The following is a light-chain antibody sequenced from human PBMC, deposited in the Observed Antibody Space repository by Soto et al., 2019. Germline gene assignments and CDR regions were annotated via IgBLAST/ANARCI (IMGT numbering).Light chain of an antibody. J-gene: IGLJ1*01. V-gene: IGLV3-1*01. CDR1: KLGKKY. Sequence: SYELTQPPSVSVSPGQTASITCSGAKLGKKYVCWYQQKAGQSPVLVMYQDVKRPSGIPERFSGSNSGNTATLTISGTQAVDEADYYCQAWDSSTRVFGTGTKLTVL. CDR3: QAWDSSTRV. CDR2: QDV.